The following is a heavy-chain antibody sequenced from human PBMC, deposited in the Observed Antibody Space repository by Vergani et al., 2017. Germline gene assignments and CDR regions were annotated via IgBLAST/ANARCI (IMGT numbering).Heavy chain of an antibody. CDR1: GASVTDYN. CDR3: AGDTHSWQRADR. CDR2: LSTTGGA. Sequence: QVKLQESGPGLVKPSETLSLTCTVSGASVTDYNCNWIRQAPGKGLEWIGSLSTTGGATHASHNPSLKSRGSISVDTSKSQFSLRLTSVTAADSAIYYCAGDTHSWQRADRWGQGLLVSVSS. V-gene: IGHV4-59*02. D-gene: IGHD6-13*01. J-gene: IGHJ5*02.